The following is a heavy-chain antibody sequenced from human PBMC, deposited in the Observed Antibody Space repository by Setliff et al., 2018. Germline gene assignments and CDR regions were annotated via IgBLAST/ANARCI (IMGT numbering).Heavy chain of an antibody. CDR3: ARTCSGSGCYAGLES. CDR1: GFTFSTYR. Sequence: HLGGSLRLSCAASGFTFSTYRMHWVRQAPGKGLEWVAVIWDDGVKKYHADSVKGRFTISRDNSKNTLYLQMNSLRPEDTAVYYCARTCSGSGCYAGLESWGQGTPVTVSS. D-gene: IGHD2-15*01. CDR2: IWDDGVKK. V-gene: IGHV3-33*08. J-gene: IGHJ4*02.